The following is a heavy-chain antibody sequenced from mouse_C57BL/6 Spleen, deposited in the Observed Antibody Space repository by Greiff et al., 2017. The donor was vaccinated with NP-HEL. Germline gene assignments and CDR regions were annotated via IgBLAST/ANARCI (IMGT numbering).Heavy chain of an antibody. D-gene: IGHD2-5*01. CDR3: ARDRGYYSNWYFDV. CDR2: ISDGGSYT. J-gene: IGHJ1*03. V-gene: IGHV5-4*01. Sequence: EVMLVESGGGLVKPGGSLKLSCAASGFTFSSYAMSWVRQTPEKRLEWVATISDGGSYTYYPDNVTGRFTISRDNAKNNLYLQMSQLKSEDTAMYYCARDRGYYSNWYFDVWGTGTTVTGSS. CDR1: GFTFSSYA.